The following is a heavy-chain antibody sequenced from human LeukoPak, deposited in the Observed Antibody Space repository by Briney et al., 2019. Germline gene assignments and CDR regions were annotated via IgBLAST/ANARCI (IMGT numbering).Heavy chain of an antibody. CDR1: GFSFRNFW. CDR3: AMAYNYGMDI. CDR2: INHDGSEK. V-gene: IGHV3-7*03. Sequence: GGSLRLSCAASGFSFRNFWMIRVRQAPGKGLEWVANINHDGSEKYYVDSVKGRFTISRDNAQKSLCLQMNTLRAEDTAVYYCAMAYNYGMDIWGQGTAVTVS. J-gene: IGHJ6*02.